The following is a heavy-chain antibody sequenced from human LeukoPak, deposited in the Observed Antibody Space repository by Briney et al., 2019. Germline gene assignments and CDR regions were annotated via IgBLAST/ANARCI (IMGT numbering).Heavy chain of an antibody. CDR1: GGSISSYY. V-gene: IGHV4-59*01. CDR3: ARDLGPRRPLYYYYYMDV. D-gene: IGHD6-6*01. CDR2: IYYSGST. Sequence: SETLSLTCTVSGGSISSYYWSWIRQPPGKGLEWIGYIYYSGSTNYNPSLKSRVTISVDTSKNQFSLKLSSVTAADTAVYYCARDLGPRRPLYYYYYMDVRGKGTTVTVSS. J-gene: IGHJ6*03.